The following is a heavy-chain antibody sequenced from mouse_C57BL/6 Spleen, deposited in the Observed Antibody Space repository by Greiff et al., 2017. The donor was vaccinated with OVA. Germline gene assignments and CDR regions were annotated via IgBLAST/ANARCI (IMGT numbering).Heavy chain of an antibody. D-gene: IGHD1-1*01. CDR3: ARLDGSSLDY. Sequence: LMGPGSSVKLSCKASGYTFTSYWMHWVKQRPIQGLEWIGNIDPSDSETHYNQKFKDKATLTVDKSSSTAYMQLSSLTSEDSAVYYCARLDGSSLDYWGQGTTLTVSS. V-gene: IGHV1-52*01. J-gene: IGHJ2*01. CDR2: IDPSDSET. CDR1: GYTFTSYW.